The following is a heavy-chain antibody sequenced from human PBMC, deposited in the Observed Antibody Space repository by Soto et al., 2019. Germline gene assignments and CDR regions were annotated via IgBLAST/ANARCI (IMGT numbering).Heavy chain of an antibody. J-gene: IGHJ3*02. V-gene: IGHV4-39*01. CDR2: IYYSGTT. Sequence: QVQLQESGPGLVKPSEALSLICAVSGGSITSGTHYWRWIRQPPGKGLEWIGSIYYSGTTHYNPSLKRRVIISVDTSKNQFSLRLSSVIAADTAWYYCPRTGSAYSYGFDAFEMWGQGTLVSVSS. CDR3: PRTGSAYSYGFDAFEM. D-gene: IGHD5-18*01. CDR1: GGSITSGTHY.